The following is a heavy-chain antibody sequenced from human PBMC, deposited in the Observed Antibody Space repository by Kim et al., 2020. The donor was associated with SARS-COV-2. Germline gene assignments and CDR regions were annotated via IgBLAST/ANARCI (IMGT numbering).Heavy chain of an antibody. J-gene: IGHJ6*02. V-gene: IGHV3-48*02. Sequence: YSADPVNGRFTISRANAKNSLYLQMSSLRDEDTAVYYCARESVSEDYGMDVWGQGTTVTVSS. D-gene: IGHD2-8*01. CDR3: ARESVSEDYGMDV.